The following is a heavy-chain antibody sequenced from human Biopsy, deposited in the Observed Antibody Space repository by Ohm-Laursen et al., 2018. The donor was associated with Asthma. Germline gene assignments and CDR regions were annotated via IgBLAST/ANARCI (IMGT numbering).Heavy chain of an antibody. D-gene: IGHD4-17*01. Sequence: SVKVSCKAHGDILSSFGIKWVRKARRQGLEWMGGVIPIYGTTHTAQKFQGRVTITADESTSTAYMELTSLRKEDTAVYYCARGGYDGDRRHHNGLDVWGQGTTVTVSS. CDR2: VIPIYGTT. V-gene: IGHV1-69*13. CDR1: GDILSSFG. J-gene: IGHJ6*02. CDR3: ARGGYDGDRRHHNGLDV.